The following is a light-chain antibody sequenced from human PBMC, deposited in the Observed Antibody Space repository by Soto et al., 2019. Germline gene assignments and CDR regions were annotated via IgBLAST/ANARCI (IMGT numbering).Light chain of an antibody. CDR1: QSISSY. Sequence: DIQMTQSPSSLSASVGDRVTITCRASQSISSYLNWYQQKPGTAPKLLIYAASSLQSRVASRLTGSGSGTHLTITISSLQPEDFATYYSQQSYSTPYPFGPPTNVHIQ. CDR3: QQSYSTPYP. V-gene: IGKV1-39*01. CDR2: AAS. J-gene: IGKJ3*01.